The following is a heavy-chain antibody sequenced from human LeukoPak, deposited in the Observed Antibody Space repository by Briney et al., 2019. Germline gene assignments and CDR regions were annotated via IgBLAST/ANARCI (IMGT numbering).Heavy chain of an antibody. CDR3: VKGGVIVYVGNY. CDR1: GFTFSTYW. V-gene: IGHV3-7*03. D-gene: IGHD3-16*02. Sequence: PGGSLRLSCAASGFTFSTYWMSWVRQAPGKGLEWVADIKQDGSEKYYVDSVKGRFTISRDNAKNSLYLQMNSLRAEDTAVYYCVKGGVIVYVGNYWGQGTLVTVSS. J-gene: IGHJ4*02. CDR2: IKQDGSEK.